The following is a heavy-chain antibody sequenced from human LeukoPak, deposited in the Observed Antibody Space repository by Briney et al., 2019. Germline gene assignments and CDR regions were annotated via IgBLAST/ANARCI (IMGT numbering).Heavy chain of an antibody. D-gene: IGHD4-17*01. J-gene: IGHJ3*02. CDR2: ILYDGSNK. Sequence: GGSLRLSCVASGFTFSSYGMHWVRQAPGKGLEWVAVILYDGSNKYNADSVKGRFTISRDTSKNTLYLQMSSPRPEDTAVYYCAKAWRAYGDYHTFDIWGQGTMVTVSS. CDR3: AKAWRAYGDYHTFDI. V-gene: IGHV3-30*18. CDR1: GFTFSSYG.